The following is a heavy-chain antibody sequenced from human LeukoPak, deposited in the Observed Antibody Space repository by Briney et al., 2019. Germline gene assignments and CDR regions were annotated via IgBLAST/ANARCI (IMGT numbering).Heavy chain of an antibody. D-gene: IGHD2-21*02. V-gene: IGHV3-21*01. CDR1: GFSFSSYS. CDR3: MVTHPQHYYFDY. CDR2: ISSTSSYI. J-gene: IGHJ4*02. Sequence: GGSLRLSCAASGFSFSSYSMNWVRQAPGKGLEWVSSISSTSSYIYYADSVKGRFTISRDNAKNSLYLQMNSLRAEDAAVYRCMVTHPQHYYFDYWGQGTLVTVSS.